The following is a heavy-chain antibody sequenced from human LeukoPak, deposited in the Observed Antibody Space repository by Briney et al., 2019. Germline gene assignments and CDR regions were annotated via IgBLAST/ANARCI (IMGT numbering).Heavy chain of an antibody. CDR1: GYTFTSYD. J-gene: IGHJ4*02. CDR3: ARGTSSFPDD. CDR2: MNPNSGDT. V-gene: IGHV1-8*01. Sequence: AAVKVSCTASGYTFTSYDINWVRPATGQGLEWMGWMNPNSGDTGYAQTFQGRVTMTRNTSISTAYMELSSLRSEDTAVYYCARGTSSFPDDWGPGTLVTVSS. D-gene: IGHD6-13*01.